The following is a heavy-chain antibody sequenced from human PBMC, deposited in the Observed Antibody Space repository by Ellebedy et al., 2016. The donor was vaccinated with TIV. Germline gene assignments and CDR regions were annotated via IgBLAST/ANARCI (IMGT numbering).Heavy chain of an antibody. D-gene: IGHD5-18*01. V-gene: IGHV3-15*01. CDR1: GFTFSNAW. Sequence: GGSLRLSYAASGFTFSNAWMNWVRQAPGKGLEWVGRIQSKTDGGAADYAAPVKGRFTISRDDSKNTLYLQMNSLKTEDTAVYFCTTVYRYNYDSVWGQGTLVTVSS. CDR2: IQSKTDGGAA. J-gene: IGHJ4*02. CDR3: TTVYRYNYDSV.